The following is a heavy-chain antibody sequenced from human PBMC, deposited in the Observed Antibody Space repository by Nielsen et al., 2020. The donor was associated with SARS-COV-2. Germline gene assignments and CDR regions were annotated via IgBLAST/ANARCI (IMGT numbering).Heavy chain of an antibody. Sequence: SETLSLTCAVYGGAFSGYYWSWIRQPPGKGLEWIGEINHSGSTNYNPSLKSRVTISVDTSKNQFSLKLSSVTAADTAVYYCARDLGSKDAFDIWGQGTMVTVSS. D-gene: IGHD3-10*01. J-gene: IGHJ3*02. V-gene: IGHV4-34*01. CDR2: INHSGST. CDR1: GGAFSGYY. CDR3: ARDLGSKDAFDI.